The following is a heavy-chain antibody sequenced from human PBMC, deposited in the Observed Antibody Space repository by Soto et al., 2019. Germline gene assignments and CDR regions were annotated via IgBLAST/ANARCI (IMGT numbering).Heavy chain of an antibody. CDR1: GVTFSNYA. J-gene: IGHJ6*02. V-gene: IGHV3-23*01. CDR2: ISGSGGST. Sequence: GGSLRLSCAASGVTFSNYAVSWVRQAPGKGLEWVPAISGSGGSTYYADSVKGRFTISRDNSKNTLYLQMNSLRAEDTAVYYCAKEVGEGYYYYGMDVWGQGTTVTVSS. CDR3: AKEVGEGYYYYGMDV.